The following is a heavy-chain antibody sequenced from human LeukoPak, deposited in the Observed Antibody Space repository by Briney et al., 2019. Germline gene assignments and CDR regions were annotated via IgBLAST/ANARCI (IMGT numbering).Heavy chain of an antibody. CDR1: GFTFSDHY. CDR3: AREWDSGSYYLGYFDY. D-gene: IGHD1-26*01. J-gene: IGHJ4*02. CDR2: IRNKANSYTT. Sequence: GSLRLSCAASGFTFSDHYMDWVRQAPGKGLEWVGRIRNKANSYTTEYAASVKGRFTISRDDSKNSLYLQMNSLKCEDTAVYYCAREWDSGSYYLGYFDYWGQGTLVTVSS. V-gene: IGHV3-72*01.